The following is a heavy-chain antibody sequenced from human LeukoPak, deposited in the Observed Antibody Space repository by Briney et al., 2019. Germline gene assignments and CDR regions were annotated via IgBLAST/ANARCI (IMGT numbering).Heavy chain of an antibody. CDR1: GYTFTSYG. V-gene: IGHV1-18*01. D-gene: IGHD3-10*01. CDR3: ARDRGVIIGYFDY. CDR2: ISAYNGNT. Sequence: ASVKVSCKASGYTFTSYGISWVRQAPGQGLEWMGWISAYNGNTNYAQKLQGRVTMTTDTSTSTASMELRSLRSDDTAVYYCARDRGVIIGYFDYWGQGTLVTVSS. J-gene: IGHJ4*02.